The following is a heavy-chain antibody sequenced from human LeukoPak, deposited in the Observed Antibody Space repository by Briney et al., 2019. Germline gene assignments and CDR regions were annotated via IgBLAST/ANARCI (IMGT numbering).Heavy chain of an antibody. CDR1: GGSFSGYY. V-gene: IGHV4-34*01. CDR2: INHSGST. D-gene: IGHD3-9*01. Sequence: PSETLSLTCAVYGGSFSGYYWSWIRQPPGKGLEWIGEINHSGSTNYNPSLKSRVTISVDTSKNQFSLKLSSVTAADTAVYYCARRWYDILTGYRFWGQGTLVTVSS. J-gene: IGHJ4*02. CDR3: ARRWYDILTGYRF.